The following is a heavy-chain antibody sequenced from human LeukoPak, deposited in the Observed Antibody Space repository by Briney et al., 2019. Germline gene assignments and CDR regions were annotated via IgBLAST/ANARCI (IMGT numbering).Heavy chain of an antibody. CDR2: ISGSGGST. Sequence: PGGSLRLSCAASGFTFSSYAMSWVRQAPGKGLEWVSAISGSGGSTYYADSVKGRFTISRDNSKNTLYLQMNSLRAEDTAVYYCAKDNDYGGNSGYNWFDPWGQGILVTVSS. CDR3: AKDNDYGGNSGYNWFDP. CDR1: GFTFSSYA. V-gene: IGHV3-23*01. D-gene: IGHD4-23*01. J-gene: IGHJ5*02.